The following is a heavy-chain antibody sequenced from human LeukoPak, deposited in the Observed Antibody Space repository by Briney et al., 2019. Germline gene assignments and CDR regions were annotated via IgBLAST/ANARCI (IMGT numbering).Heavy chain of an antibody. Sequence: PSETLSLTXSVSGGSISGHYWSWIRQPPGKGVEWIAYIDFSGSTNYNPSLKGRVTISVDTSKNQFSLKVTSVTAADTAVYYCARDQGLFDYWGQGNLVTVSS. V-gene: IGHV4-59*11. CDR3: ARDQGLFDY. J-gene: IGHJ4*02. CDR1: GGSISGHY. D-gene: IGHD3-16*01. CDR2: IDFSGST.